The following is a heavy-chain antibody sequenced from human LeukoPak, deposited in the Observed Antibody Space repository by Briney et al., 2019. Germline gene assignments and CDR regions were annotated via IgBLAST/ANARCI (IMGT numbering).Heavy chain of an antibody. J-gene: IGHJ6*02. D-gene: IGHD3-22*01. V-gene: IGHV1-69*04. CDR1: GYTFTGYY. CDR2: IIPILGIA. CDR3: ARVRYDSSGYYRYYYYGMDV. Sequence: SVKVSCKASGYTFTGYYMHWVRQAPGQGLEWMGRIIPILGIANYAQKFQGRVTITADKSTSTAYMELSSLRSEDTAVYYCARVRYDSSGYYRYYYYGMDVWGQGTTVTVSS.